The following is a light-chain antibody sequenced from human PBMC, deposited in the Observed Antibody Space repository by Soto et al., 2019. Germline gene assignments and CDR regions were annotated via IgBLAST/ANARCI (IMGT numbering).Light chain of an antibody. CDR1: QSVSNY. CDR3: QQRSNGPPFT. J-gene: IGKJ5*01. V-gene: IGKV3-11*01. Sequence: IVSTPSPSTLSQSPREIATLYCRASQSVSNYLAWYQQKPGQAPRLLIYDASNRATDIPARFSGSGSGTDFTLTISSLEPEDFAVYYCQQRSNGPPFTFGQVTRLEI. CDR2: DAS.